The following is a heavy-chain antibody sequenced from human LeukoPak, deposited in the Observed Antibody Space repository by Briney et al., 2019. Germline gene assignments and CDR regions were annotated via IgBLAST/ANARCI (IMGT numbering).Heavy chain of an antibody. CDR3: ARDLRPYDYVWGTDY. J-gene: IGHJ4*02. CDR2: ISSSSSYI. D-gene: IGHD3-16*01. V-gene: IGHV3-21*01. CDR1: GFTFSSYS. Sequence: GGSLRLSCAASGFTFSSYSMNWVRQAPGKGLEWVSSISSSSSYIYYADSVKGRFTISRDNAKNSLYLQMNSLRAEDTAIYYCARDLRPYDYVWGTDYWGQGTLVTVSS.